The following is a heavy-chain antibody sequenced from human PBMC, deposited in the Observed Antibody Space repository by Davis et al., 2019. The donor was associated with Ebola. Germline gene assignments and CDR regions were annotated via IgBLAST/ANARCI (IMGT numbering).Heavy chain of an antibody. J-gene: IGHJ4*02. CDR2: IRNKASSYST. V-gene: IGHV3-72*01. D-gene: IGHD1-26*01. CDR3: ARATSGTYLLNY. CDR1: GFTFSDYY. Sequence: GESLKISCAASGFTFSDYYMDWVRQAPGMGLEWVGRIRNKASSYSTEYAASVKDRFLISRDDSKDSLYLQMNSLKTEDTSVYYCARATSGTYLLNYWGQGTLVTVSS.